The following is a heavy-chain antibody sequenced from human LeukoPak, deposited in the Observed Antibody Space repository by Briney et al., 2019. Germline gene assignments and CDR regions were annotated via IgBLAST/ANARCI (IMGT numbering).Heavy chain of an antibody. CDR3: ARSSGYATPYDY. Sequence: ASVTVSCKASGYTFTSYGISWVRQAPGQGLEWMGWISAYNGNTNYTQKLQGRVTMTTDTSTSTAYMELRSLRSDDTAVYYCARSSGYATPYDYWGQGTLVTVSS. D-gene: IGHD5-12*01. CDR2: ISAYNGNT. J-gene: IGHJ4*02. CDR1: GYTFTSYG. V-gene: IGHV1-18*01.